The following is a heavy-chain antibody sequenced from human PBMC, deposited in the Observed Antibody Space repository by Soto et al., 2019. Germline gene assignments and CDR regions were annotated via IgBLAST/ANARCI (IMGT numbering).Heavy chain of an antibody. CDR3: ADLTGYCSGGSCPSYFDY. D-gene: IGHD2-15*01. CDR2: IIPILGIA. CDR1: GGTFSSYT. J-gene: IGHJ4*02. V-gene: IGHV1-69*02. Sequence: QVQLVQSGAAVKKPGSSVKVSCKASGGTFSSYTISWVRQAPGQGLEWMGRIIPILGIANYAQKFQGRDTITADKSTSTAYMELSSLRSEDTAVYYCADLTGYCSGGSCPSYFDYWGQGTLVTVSS.